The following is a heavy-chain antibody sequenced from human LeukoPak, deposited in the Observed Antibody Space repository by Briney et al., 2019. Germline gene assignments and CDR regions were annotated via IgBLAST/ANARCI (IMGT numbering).Heavy chain of an antibody. J-gene: IGHJ4*02. CDR2: ISYDGSNK. CDR3: AKDFTSGWTADLFDY. Sequence: PGRSLRLSCAASGFTFSSYGMHWVRQAPGKGLEWVAVISYDGSNKYYADSVKGRFTTSRDNSKNTLYLQMNSLRAEDTAVYYCAKDFTSGWTADLFDYWGQGTLVTVSS. CDR1: GFTFSSYG. D-gene: IGHD6-19*01. V-gene: IGHV3-30*18.